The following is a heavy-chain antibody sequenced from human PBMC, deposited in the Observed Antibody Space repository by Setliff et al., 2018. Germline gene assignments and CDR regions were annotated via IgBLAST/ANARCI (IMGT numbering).Heavy chain of an antibody. V-gene: IGHV4-61*02. CDR1: GDSISRAMYY. CDR2: IYTDGST. J-gene: IGHJ6*03. Sequence: SETLSLTCTVSGDSISRAMYYWSWLRQSAGKGLECIGRIYTDGSTKYNPSLNSRVTLLIDTAKNQISLRLSSVTAADTAVYFCARGLEGEDYFYYMDVWGKGTPVTVSS. CDR3: ARGLEGEDYFYYMDV. D-gene: IGHD2-21*01.